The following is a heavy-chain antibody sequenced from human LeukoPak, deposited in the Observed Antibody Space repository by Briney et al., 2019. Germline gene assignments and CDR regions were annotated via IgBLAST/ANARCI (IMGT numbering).Heavy chain of an antibody. Sequence: SETLSLTCTVSGGSINTYYWSWIRQPPGKGLEWIGFIYYTESTHYNSSLRSRVTISVDTSKNQFSLKLTSVTAAATAVYYCARGDLSCHGSGSYCAFDIWGQGTMVTVSS. CDR3: ARGDLSCHGSGSYCAFDI. J-gene: IGHJ3*02. CDR2: IYYTEST. CDR1: GGSINTYY. D-gene: IGHD3-10*01. V-gene: IGHV4-59*08.